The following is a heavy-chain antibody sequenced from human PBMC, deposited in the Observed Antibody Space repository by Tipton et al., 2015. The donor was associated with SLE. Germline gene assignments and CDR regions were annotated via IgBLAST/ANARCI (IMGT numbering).Heavy chain of an antibody. CDR2: IDHSGST. J-gene: IGHJ5*02. Sequence: TLSLTCTVSGYSISSGYYWGWIRQPPGKGLEWIESIDHSGSTYYNPSLKSRVTISVDTYKNQFSLKLSSVTAADTAVYYCARASSGSDNWFDPWGQGTLVTVSS. CDR3: ARASSGSDNWFDP. CDR1: GYSISSGYY. D-gene: IGHD3-3*01. V-gene: IGHV4-38-2*02.